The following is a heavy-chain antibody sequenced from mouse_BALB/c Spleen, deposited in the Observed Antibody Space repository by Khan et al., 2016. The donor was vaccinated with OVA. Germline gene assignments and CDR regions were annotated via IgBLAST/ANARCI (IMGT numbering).Heavy chain of an antibody. J-gene: IGHJ4*01. CDR3: ARDLNYGNSCAIDY. Sequence: QVQLKESGPGLVAPSQSLSIICTVSGFSLNSNGVYWVRQPPGKGLEWLGVIWAGGDTNYNSALMSRLSISKNNSKSQVFLKMNSLQTDDTAMYYGARDLNYGNSCAIDYWGQGTSVTVSS. CDR1: GFSLNSNG. CDR2: IWAGGDT. D-gene: IGHD2-1*01. V-gene: IGHV2-9*02.